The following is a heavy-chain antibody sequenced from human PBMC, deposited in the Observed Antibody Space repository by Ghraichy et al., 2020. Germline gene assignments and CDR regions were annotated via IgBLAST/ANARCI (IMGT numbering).Heavy chain of an antibody. CDR2: IYSGGST. J-gene: IGHJ3*02. Sequence: GGSLRLSCAASGFTVSSNYMSWVRQAPGKGLEWVSVIYSGGSTYYADSVKGRFTISRDNSKNTLYLQMNSLSAEDTAVYYCARDRFLDAFDIWDQGNMVTVTS. CDR1: GFTVSSNY. CDR3: ARDRFLDAFDI. D-gene: IGHD2/OR15-2a*01. V-gene: IGHV3-53*01.